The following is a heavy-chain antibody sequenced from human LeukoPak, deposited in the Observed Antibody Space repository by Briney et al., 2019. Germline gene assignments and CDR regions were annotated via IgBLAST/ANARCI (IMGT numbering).Heavy chain of an antibody. CDR2: IYYGGST. V-gene: IGHV4-39*01. D-gene: IGHD6-13*01. CDR1: GGSLSKSNHY. Sequence: SETLSLTCSVSGGSLSKSNHYWGWIRPPPGKGLEWIGSIYYGGSTYYNPSLKSRVTISVDTSKNQFSLRLRSVTAADTAVYYCARQDHSIIWCHWFDPWGQGTLVTVSS. J-gene: IGHJ5*02. CDR3: ARQDHSIIWCHWFDP.